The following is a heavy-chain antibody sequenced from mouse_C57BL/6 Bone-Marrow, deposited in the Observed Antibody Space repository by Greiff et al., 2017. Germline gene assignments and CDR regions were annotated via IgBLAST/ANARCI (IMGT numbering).Heavy chain of an antibody. Sequence: QVQLQQPGAELVKPGASVKVSCKASGYTFTSYWMHWVKQRPGQGLEWIGRIHPSASDTNYNQKFKGKATLTVAKSSSTAYMQLSSLTSEDSAVYYCAIWTIPMITTPYYAMDYWGQGTSGTGAS. CDR1: GYTFTSYW. V-gene: IGHV1-74*01. CDR2: IHPSASDT. D-gene: IGHD2-4*01. J-gene: IGHJ4*01. CDR3: AIWTIPMITTPYYAMDY.